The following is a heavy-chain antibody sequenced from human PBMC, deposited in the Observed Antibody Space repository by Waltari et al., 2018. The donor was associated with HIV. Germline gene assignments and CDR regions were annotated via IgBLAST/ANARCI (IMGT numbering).Heavy chain of an antibody. Sequence: EVQLVESGGGLVKPGGSLRLSCAASGFTFSSYSMNWVRQAPGKGLEWVSSISSSSSYIYYADSVKGRFTISRDNAKNSLYLQMNSLRAEDTAVYYCARELTTLAAAATNWFDPWGQGTLVTVSS. CDR1: GFTFSSYS. J-gene: IGHJ5*02. CDR3: ARELTTLAAAATNWFDP. CDR2: ISSSSSYI. V-gene: IGHV3-21*01. D-gene: IGHD6-13*01.